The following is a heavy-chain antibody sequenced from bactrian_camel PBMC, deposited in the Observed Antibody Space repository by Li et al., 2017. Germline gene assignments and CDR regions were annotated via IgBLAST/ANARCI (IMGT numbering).Heavy chain of an antibody. V-gene: IGHV3-2*01. CDR3: ATERPVWEWGPEYNH. D-gene: IGHD3*01. Sequence: HVQLVESGGGSVRTGGSLTLTCTASGDAYRSRMYRLAWFRQAPGKDREGVARISQFESKYYTSSVEGRFTISRDNAKNTVYLRMNSLKSEDSALYYCATERPVWEWGPEYNHWGQGTQVTVS. CDR2: ISQFESK. CDR1: GDAYRSRMYR. J-gene: IGHJ4*01.